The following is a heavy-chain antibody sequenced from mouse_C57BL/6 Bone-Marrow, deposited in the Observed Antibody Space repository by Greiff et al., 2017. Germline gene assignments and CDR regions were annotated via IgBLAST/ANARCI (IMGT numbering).Heavy chain of an antibody. CDR1: GYTFTSYW. CDR3: AGDSKGSYWYFDV. V-gene: IGHV1-53*01. D-gene: IGHD2-5*01. CDR2: INPSNGGT. Sequence: QVQLQQSGTELVKPGASVKLSCKASGYTFTSYWMHWVKQRPGQGLEWIGNINPSNGGTNYNEKFKSKATLTVDKYSSTAYMQLSSLTSEDSAVYYCAGDSKGSYWYFDVWGTGTTVTVSS. J-gene: IGHJ1*03.